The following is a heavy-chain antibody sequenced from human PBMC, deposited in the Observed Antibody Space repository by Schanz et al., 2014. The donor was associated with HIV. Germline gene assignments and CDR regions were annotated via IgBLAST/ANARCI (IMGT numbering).Heavy chain of an antibody. CDR3: ARTSGWSNRAWWYFDL. CDR1: GGTFRSFA. Sequence: QVPLVQSGTEVKKPGSSVKVSCKPSGGTFRSFAISWVRQAPGQGLEWIGWINPKSGDTNYAQKFQGRVTMTRDTSLSVVYMELSRLRSDDTAVYYCARTSGWSNRAWWYFDLWGRGTLVTVSS. V-gene: IGHV1-2*02. D-gene: IGHD6-19*01. CDR2: INPKSGDT. J-gene: IGHJ2*01.